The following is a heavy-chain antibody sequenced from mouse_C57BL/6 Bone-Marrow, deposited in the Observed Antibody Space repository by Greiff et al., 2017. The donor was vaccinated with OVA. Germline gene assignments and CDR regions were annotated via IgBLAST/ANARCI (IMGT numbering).Heavy chain of an antibody. CDR1: GYTFTDYY. CDR2: IGPGSGST. J-gene: IGHJ1*03. CDR3: ARAHYYGSSYGYFDV. D-gene: IGHD1-1*01. V-gene: IGHV1-77*01. Sequence: QVQLKQSGAELVKPGASVKISCKASGYTFTDYYIHWVKQRPGQGLGWIGKIGPGSGSTYYTETFKGKSTLPPDKSSSPAYMQLSSLTSEDSAVYFCARAHYYGSSYGYFDVWGTGTTVTVSA.